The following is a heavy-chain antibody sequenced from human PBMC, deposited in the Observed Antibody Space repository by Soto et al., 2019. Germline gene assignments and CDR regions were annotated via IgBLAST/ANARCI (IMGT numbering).Heavy chain of an antibody. Sequence: QVQLVQSGAEVKKPGASVKVSCKASGYTFTAYYMHWLRQAPGQGLEWMGWINPHSGGTNYAQRFQGRVTVTNDTSISTTSMELSSLGSDDTAVYYCARGDFDRSGNYNAGWFAPWGQGTLVTVSS. J-gene: IGHJ5*02. CDR3: ARGDFDRSGNYNAGWFAP. D-gene: IGHD3-22*01. CDR1: GYTFTAYY. CDR2: INPHSGGT. V-gene: IGHV1-2*02.